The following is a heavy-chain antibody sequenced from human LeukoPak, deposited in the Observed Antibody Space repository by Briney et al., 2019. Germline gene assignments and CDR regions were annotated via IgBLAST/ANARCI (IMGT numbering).Heavy chain of an antibody. Sequence: SETLSLTCAVYGGCFSGYYWSWIRQPPGKGLEWIGEINHSGSTNYNPSLKSRVTISVDTSKNQFSLKLSSVTAADTAVYYCARVGQQLVNWFDPWGQGTLVTVSS. D-gene: IGHD6-13*01. CDR2: INHSGST. J-gene: IGHJ5*02. V-gene: IGHV4-34*01. CDR3: ARVGQQLVNWFDP. CDR1: GGCFSGYY.